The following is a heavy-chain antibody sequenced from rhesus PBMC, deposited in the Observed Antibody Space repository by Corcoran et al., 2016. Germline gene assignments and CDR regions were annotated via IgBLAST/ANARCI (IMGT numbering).Heavy chain of an antibody. J-gene: IGHJ3*01. Sequence: QLQLQESGPGLVKPSETLSVTCAVSGGSISSSYWSWIRPAPGKGLEWIGYIYGSGSSTNYNPSLKSRVTLSVDTSKNQLSLKLSSVTTADTAVYYCARLNTVRGDAFDFWGQGLRVTVSS. CDR3: ARLNTVRGDAFDF. CDR2: IYGSGSST. V-gene: IGHV4-169*01. CDR1: GGSISSSY. D-gene: IGHD4-23*01.